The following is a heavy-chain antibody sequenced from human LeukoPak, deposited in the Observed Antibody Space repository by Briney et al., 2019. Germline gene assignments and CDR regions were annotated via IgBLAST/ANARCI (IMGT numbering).Heavy chain of an antibody. J-gene: IGHJ4*02. CDR1: GGSISSYY. Sequence: SETLSLTCTVSGGSISSYYWSWIRQPPGKGLEWIGYIYYSGSTNYNPSLKRRVTISVDTSKNQFSLKLSSVTAADTAVYYCASSERGFLGPNTYYFDYWGQGTLVTVSS. V-gene: IGHV4-59*01. CDR3: ASSERGFLGPNTYYFDY. D-gene: IGHD3-3*01. CDR2: IYYSGST.